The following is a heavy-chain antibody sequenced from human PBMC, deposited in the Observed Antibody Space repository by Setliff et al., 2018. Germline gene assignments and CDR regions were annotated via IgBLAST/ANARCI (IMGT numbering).Heavy chain of an antibody. CDR3: ARPGGTTVVARHFDY. CDR1: DDSFTSSRYY. D-gene: IGHD2-15*01. J-gene: IGHJ4*01. Sequence: LSLTCTVSDDSFTSSRYYWGWIRQAPGSGLGWIGSISYSGTPYYNASVESRVTISIDTSRNQFSLELRSVTVADTATYYCARPGGTTVVARHFDYWGSGILVTVSS. V-gene: IGHV4-39*01. CDR2: ISYSGTP.